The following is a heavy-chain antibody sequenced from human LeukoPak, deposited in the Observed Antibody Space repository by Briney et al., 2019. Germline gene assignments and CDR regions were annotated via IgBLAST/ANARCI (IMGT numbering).Heavy chain of an antibody. CDR3: ARAGQLNY. D-gene: IGHD6-13*01. CDR1: GFTFSGYW. Sequence: PGGSLRLSCVGSGFTFSGYWMNWVRQAPGRGLEWVAKIEGDGSAKYYMDSVKGRFSIYRDNAKNSLYLQMYSLRAEDTAMYYCARAGQLNYWGQGTLVTVSS. J-gene: IGHJ4*02. CDR2: IEGDGSAK. V-gene: IGHV3-7*05.